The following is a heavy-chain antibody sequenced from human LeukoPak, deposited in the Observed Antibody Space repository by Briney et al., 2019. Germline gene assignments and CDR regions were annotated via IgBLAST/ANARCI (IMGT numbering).Heavy chain of an antibody. V-gene: IGHV1-8*03. J-gene: IGHJ5*02. CDR3: ARGRRIQPPWFDP. CDR1: GYTFTSYD. D-gene: IGHD5-18*01. Sequence: GASVKVSCKASGYTFTSYDINWVRQATGQGLEWMGWMNPNSGNTGYAQKFQGRVTITRNTSISTAYMELSSLRSEDTAVYYCARGRRIQPPWFDPWGQGTLVTVSS. CDR2: MNPNSGNT.